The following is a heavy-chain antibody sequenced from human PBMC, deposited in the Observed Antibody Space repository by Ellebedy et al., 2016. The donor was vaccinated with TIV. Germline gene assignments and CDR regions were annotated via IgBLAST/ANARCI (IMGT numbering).Heavy chain of an antibody. D-gene: IGHD3-10*01. CDR3: ASNYYGSGSPLDY. J-gene: IGHJ4*02. V-gene: IGHV4-34*01. CDR2: INHSGST. CDR1: GGSFSGYY. Sequence: GSLRLXXAVYGGSFSGYYWSWIRQPPGKGLEWIGEINHSGSTNYNPSLKSRVTISVDTSKNQFSLKLSSVTAADTAVYYCASNYYGSGSPLDYWGQGTLVTVSS.